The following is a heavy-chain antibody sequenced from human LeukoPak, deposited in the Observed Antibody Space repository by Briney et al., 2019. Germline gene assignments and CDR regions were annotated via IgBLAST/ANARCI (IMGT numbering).Heavy chain of an antibody. J-gene: IGHJ4*02. CDR2: ISTSSSYI. D-gene: IGHD4-23*01. CDR1: GFTFSGYA. V-gene: IGHV3-21*01. CDR3: PKPLLIPGN. Sequence: GGSLRLSCAASGFTFSGYAMNWVRQAPGKGLEWVSSISTSSSYIYYADSVKGRFTISRDNSRHTLYLQLNSLRVEDTAFYYCPKPLLIPGNWGPGTLVTVSS.